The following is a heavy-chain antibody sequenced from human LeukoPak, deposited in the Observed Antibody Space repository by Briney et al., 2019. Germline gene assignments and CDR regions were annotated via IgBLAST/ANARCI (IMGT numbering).Heavy chain of an antibody. J-gene: IGHJ4*02. V-gene: IGHV1-69*13. CDR3: AGGLDRGVVITPGFDY. CDR1: GGTFSSYA. Sequence: VASVKVSCKASGGTFSSYAISWVRQAPGQGLEWMGGIIPIFGTANYAQKFQGRVTITADESTSTAYMELSSLRSEDTAVYYCAGGLDRGVVITPGFDYWGQGTLVTVSS. CDR2: IIPIFGTA. D-gene: IGHD3-22*01.